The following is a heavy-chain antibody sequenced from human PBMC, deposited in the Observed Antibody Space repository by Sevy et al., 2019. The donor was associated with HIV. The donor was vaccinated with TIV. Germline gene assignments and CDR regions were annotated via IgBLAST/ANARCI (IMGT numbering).Heavy chain of an antibody. J-gene: IGHJ4*02. D-gene: IGHD2-15*01. CDR2: ISSGSTYT. CDR1: GFTFSDYY. Sequence: GGSLRLSCAVSGFTFSDYYMSWIRQAPGKGLEWVSDISSGSTYTKYADSVKGRFTISRDNAKNSLYLQMNSLRVEDTAVYYCSRDRWTYACQYFAYWGQGTLVTDSS. CDR3: SRDRWTYACQYFAY. V-gene: IGHV3-11*06.